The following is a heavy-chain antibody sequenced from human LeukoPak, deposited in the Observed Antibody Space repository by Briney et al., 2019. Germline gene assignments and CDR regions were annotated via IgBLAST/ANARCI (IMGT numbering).Heavy chain of an antibody. CDR2: ISSGSSTI. CDR1: GFTFSSYG. Sequence: GGSLRLSCVASGFTFSSYGIHWVRQAPGKGLQWVSYISSGSSTIYYADSVKGRFTISRDNAKNSLYPQMNSLRAEDTAVYYCARGVGAEAFDIWGQGTMVTVSS. CDR3: ARGVGAEAFDI. J-gene: IGHJ3*02. V-gene: IGHV3-48*04. D-gene: IGHD1-26*01.